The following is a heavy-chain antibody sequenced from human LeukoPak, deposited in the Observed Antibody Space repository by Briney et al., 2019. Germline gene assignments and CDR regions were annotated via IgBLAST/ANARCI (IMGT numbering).Heavy chain of an antibody. CDR2: ISGSGGST. CDR3: ARNRRYYDILTGYYGAFDI. J-gene: IGHJ3*02. D-gene: IGHD3-9*01. V-gene: IGHV3-23*01. CDR1: GFTFSSYA. Sequence: GGSLRLSCAASGFTFSSYAMSWVRQAPGKGLEWVSVISGSGGSTYYADSVKGRFTISRDNSKNALYLQMNSLRAEDTAVYYCARNRRYYDILTGYYGAFDIWGQGTMVTVSS.